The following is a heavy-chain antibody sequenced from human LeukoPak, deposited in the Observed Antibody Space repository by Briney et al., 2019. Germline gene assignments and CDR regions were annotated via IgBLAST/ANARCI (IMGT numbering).Heavy chain of an antibody. V-gene: IGHV5-51*01. CDR2: IYPGDSDT. CDR1: GYSFTSYW. CDR3: ARQRYGGNALGAFEL. D-gene: IGHD4-23*01. J-gene: IGHJ3*01. Sequence: GESLKISCKGSGYSFTSYWIGWVRQMPGKGLEWMGIIYPGDSDTRYSPSFQGQVTISADKSISTAYLQWSSLKASDTAVYYCARQRYGGNALGAFELWGQGTMVTVSS.